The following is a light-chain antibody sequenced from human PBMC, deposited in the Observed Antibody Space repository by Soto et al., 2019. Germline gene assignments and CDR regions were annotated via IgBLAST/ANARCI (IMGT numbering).Light chain of an antibody. V-gene: IGLV2-14*01. CDR1: SSDVGGYNY. J-gene: IGLJ2*01. Sequence: QSVLTRPASVSGSPGQSITISCTGTSSDVGGYNYVSWYQQHPGKAPKLMIYDVSNRPSGVSNRFSGSKSGNTASLTISGLQAEDEADYYCSSYTSSNVVFGGGTKVTVL. CDR3: SSYTSSNVV. CDR2: DVS.